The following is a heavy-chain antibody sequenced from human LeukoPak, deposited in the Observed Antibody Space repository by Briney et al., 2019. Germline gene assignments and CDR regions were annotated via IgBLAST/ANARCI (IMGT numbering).Heavy chain of an antibody. CDR1: GDSFSAYY. V-gene: IGHV4-4*09. J-gene: IGHJ6*02. CDR3: ARLPRRIAVAGKAYYYYGMDV. D-gene: IGHD6-19*01. CDR2: IYSSGNT. Sequence: PSETLSLTCTVSGDSFSAYYWSWIRQPPGRGLEWIGYIYSSGNTNYNPSLKSRVTISVDTSKNQFSLKLSSVTAADTAVYYCARLPRRIAVAGKAYYYYGMDVWGQGTTVTVSS.